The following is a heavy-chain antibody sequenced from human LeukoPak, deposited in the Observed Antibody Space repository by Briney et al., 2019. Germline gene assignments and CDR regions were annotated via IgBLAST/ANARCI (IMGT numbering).Heavy chain of an antibody. CDR2: ISISSTTI. CDR1: GFTFSGYS. J-gene: IGHJ4*02. CDR3: ARVMYGGISYSVDY. Sequence: GGSLRLSCLASGFTFSGYSMNWVRQAPGKGLEWVSYISISSTTINYADSVKGRFTISRDNAKNSLYLQMNGLRDEDTAVYYCARVMYGGISYSVDYWGQGTPVTVSS. D-gene: IGHD1-26*01. V-gene: IGHV3-48*02.